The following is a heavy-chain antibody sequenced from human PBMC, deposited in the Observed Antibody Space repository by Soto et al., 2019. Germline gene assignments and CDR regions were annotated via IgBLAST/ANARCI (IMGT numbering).Heavy chain of an antibody. CDR2: INTKTGGT. CDR1: GYSFTDYY. CDR3: ARVGPTGGFDP. J-gene: IGHJ5*02. D-gene: IGHD1-26*01. Sequence: QVHLVQSGAEVKKPGASVKVSCKASGYSFTDYYMHWVRQAPGQGLEWMGWINTKTGGTNYAQRVQGRVTMTGDTSINTAYMELSRLRSDDTAVYYWARVGPTGGFDPWGQGTVVTVSS. V-gene: IGHV1-2*02.